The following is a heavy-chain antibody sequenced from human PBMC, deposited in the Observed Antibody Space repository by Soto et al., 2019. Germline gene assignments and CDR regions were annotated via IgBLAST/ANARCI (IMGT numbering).Heavy chain of an antibody. CDR2: TYYRSKWSN. D-gene: IGHD1-1*01. V-gene: IGHV6-1*01. J-gene: IGHJ4*02. CDR1: GDSVSSKSAT. CDR3: AKSLSVPWISEFDY. Sequence: PSQTLSLTCAISGDSVSSKSATWNWIRQSPSRGLEWLGRTYYRSKWSNDYGPSVKGRITVNPDTSKNQFSLQLNSVTPEDTAVYYCAKSLSVPWISEFDYWGQGTLVTVSS.